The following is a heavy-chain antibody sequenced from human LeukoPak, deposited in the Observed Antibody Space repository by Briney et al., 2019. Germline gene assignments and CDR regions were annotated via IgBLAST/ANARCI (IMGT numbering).Heavy chain of an antibody. D-gene: IGHD4-17*01. CDR3: ARDRDGDYAY. CDR2: ISSSSYT. J-gene: IGHJ4*02. Sequence: GGSLRLSCAASGFTFSSYSMNWVRQAPGKGLEWVSSISSSSYTYYADSVKGRFTISRDNAKNSLYLQMNSLRAEDTAVYYCARDRDGDYAYWGQGTLVTVSS. CDR1: GFTFSSYS. V-gene: IGHV3-21*01.